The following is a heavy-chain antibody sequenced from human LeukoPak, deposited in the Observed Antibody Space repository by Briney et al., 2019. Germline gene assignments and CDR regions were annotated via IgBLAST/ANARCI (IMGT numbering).Heavy chain of an antibody. D-gene: IGHD5-18*01. J-gene: IGHJ4*02. V-gene: IGHV3-23*01. Sequence: GGSLRLSCAASGFTFSSYAMSWVRQAPGKGLEWVSAISGSGGSTYYADSVKGRFTISRDNAKNSLYLQMNSLRAEDTAVYYCARPAWGSTAMVLYYWGQGTLVTVSS. CDR2: ISGSGGST. CDR1: GFTFSSYA. CDR3: ARPAWGSTAMVLYY.